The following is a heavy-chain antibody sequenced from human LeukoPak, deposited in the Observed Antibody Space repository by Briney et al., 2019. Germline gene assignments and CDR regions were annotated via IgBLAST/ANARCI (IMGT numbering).Heavy chain of an antibody. Sequence: PPETLSLTCTVSGGSISSSSYYWGWIRQPPGKGLEWIGSIYYSGSTYYNPSLKSRVTISVDTSKNQFSLKLSSVTAADTAVYYCARQGITIFGPFDPWGQGTLVTVSS. CDR2: IYYSGST. CDR3: ARQGITIFGPFDP. V-gene: IGHV4-39*01. CDR1: GGSISSSSYY. J-gene: IGHJ5*02. D-gene: IGHD3-3*01.